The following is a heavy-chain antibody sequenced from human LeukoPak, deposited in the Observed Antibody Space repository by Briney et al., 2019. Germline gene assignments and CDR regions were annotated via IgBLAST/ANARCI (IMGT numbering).Heavy chain of an antibody. V-gene: IGHV3-23*01. CDR2: ISSINGTT. CDR1: GFTFSDYY. D-gene: IGHD3-16*01. CDR3: AKDYYDYVWGSSYWHFDL. Sequence: PGGSLRLSCAASGFTFSDYYMSWIRQAPGKGLESVSSISSINGTTYYADSVKGRFTISRDGSKNTLYLQMNSLRAEDTAIYYCAKDYYDYVWGSSYWHFDLWGRGTLVTVSS. J-gene: IGHJ2*01.